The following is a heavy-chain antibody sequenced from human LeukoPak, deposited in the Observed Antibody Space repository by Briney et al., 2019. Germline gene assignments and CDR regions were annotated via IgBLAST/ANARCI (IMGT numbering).Heavy chain of an antibody. V-gene: IGHV3-53*01. CDR3: ARDNGEGFFDY. CDR1: GFTVSSNH. CDR2: IYSGGST. J-gene: IGHJ4*02. D-gene: IGHD2-8*01. Sequence: GGSLRLSCAASGFTVSSNHMSWVRQAPGKGLEWVSVIYSGGSTYYADSVKGRFTISRDNSKNTLYLQMNSLRAEDTAVYYCARDNGEGFFDYWGQGTLVTVSS.